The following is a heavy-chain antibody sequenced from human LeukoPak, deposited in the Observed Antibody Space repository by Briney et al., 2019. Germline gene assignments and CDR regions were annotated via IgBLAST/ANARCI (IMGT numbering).Heavy chain of an antibody. J-gene: IGHJ4*02. CDR3: ARGEHFDY. V-gene: IGHV3-23*01. CDR1: GFTFSNYA. D-gene: IGHD1-26*01. CDR2: IINTGTAT. Sequence: GGSLRLSCAASGFTFSNYAMSWVRQAPGKGLEWVSSIINTGTATYYADSVKGRFTISRDNTKNTLYLQMNSLRAEDTSVYYYARGEHFDYWGQGTLVTVSS.